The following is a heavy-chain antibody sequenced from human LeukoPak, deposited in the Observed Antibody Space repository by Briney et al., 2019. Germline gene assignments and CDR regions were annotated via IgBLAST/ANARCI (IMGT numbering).Heavy chain of an antibody. J-gene: IGHJ4*02. CDR1: GFTFSAYW. Sequence: PGGSLRLSCAASGFTFSAYWMTWVRQAPGKGLEWVANIEPDGSEKKYVDSVKGRFTISRDNTKNSLYLQMNSLRAEDTAVFYCARDQYDTWSRRGNFDSWGQGTLVIVSS. CDR2: IEPDGSEK. D-gene: IGHD3-3*01. CDR3: ARDQYDTWSRRGNFDS. V-gene: IGHV3-7*03.